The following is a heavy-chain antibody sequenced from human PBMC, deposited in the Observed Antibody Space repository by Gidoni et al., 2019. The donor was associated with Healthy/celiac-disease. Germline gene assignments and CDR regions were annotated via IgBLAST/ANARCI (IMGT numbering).Heavy chain of an antibody. V-gene: IGHV3-15*01. CDR2: IKSKTDGGTT. CDR3: TTDLTDSSSSDDY. D-gene: IGHD6-6*01. J-gene: IGHJ4*02. CDR1: GFTFSNAW. Sequence: EVQLVESGGGLVKPGGSLRLSCAASGFTFSNAWMSWVRKAPGKGLEWVGRIKSKTDGGTTDYAAPVKGRFTISREDSKNTLYLQMNSLKTEDTAVYYCTTDLTDSSSSDDYWGQGTLVTVSS.